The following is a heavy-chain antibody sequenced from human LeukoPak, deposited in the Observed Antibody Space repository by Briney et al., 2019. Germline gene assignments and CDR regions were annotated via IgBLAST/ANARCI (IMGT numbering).Heavy chain of an antibody. CDR2: IYYSRST. Sequence: SETLSLTCTVSGGSISSGGYYWSWIRQRPGKGLEWIVYIYYSRSTYYNPSLKSRVNISVAKSKPQSPLKLSCVTSADTAGYYCASIVVVPAAIFGGDYCGQGNLVTASS. CDR3: ASIVVVPAAIFGGDY. D-gene: IGHD2-2*01. J-gene: IGHJ4*02. V-gene: IGHV4-30-4*01. CDR1: GGSISSGGYY.